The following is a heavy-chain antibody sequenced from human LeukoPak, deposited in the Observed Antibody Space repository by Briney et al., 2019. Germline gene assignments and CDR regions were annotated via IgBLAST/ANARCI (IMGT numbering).Heavy chain of an antibody. CDR1: GFTFGSYW. CDR2: INGDGSST. V-gene: IGHV3-74*01. J-gene: IGHJ6*02. D-gene: IGHD3-3*01. Sequence: GGSLRLSCAASGFTFGSYWMHWVRQAPGKGLVWVSRINGDGSSTSYADSVKGRFTISRDNAKNTLYLQMNSLRAEDTAVYYCARESVDDFWSGYYKYYYYGMDVWGQGTTVTVSS. CDR3: ARESVDDFWSGYYKYYYYGMDV.